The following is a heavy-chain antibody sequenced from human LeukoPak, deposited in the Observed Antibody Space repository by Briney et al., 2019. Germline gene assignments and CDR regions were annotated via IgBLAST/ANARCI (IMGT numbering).Heavy chain of an antibody. D-gene: IGHD4-17*01. Sequence: SETLSLTCTVSGGSISSSSYYWGWIRQPPGKGLQWIGSIYCSGSTYYNPSLKSRVTISVDTSKNQFSLKLGSVTAADTAVYCCARHPTLSEGDYVGSAGNWFDPWGQGTPVTVSS. CDR1: GGSISSSSYY. CDR2: IYCSGST. J-gene: IGHJ5*02. V-gene: IGHV4-39*01. CDR3: ARHPTLSEGDYVGSAGNWFDP.